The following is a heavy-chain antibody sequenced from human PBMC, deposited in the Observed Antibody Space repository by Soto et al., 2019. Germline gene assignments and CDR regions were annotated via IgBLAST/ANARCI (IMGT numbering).Heavy chain of an antibody. Sequence: ASVAVSCKASGYTFTSYAMHWVRQAPGQRLEWMGWINAGNGNTKYSQKFQGRVTITRDTSASTAYMELSSLRSEDAAVYYCARDALSVRGGYPYFDFWGQGTLVTVSS. CDR2: INAGNGNT. CDR1: GYTFTSYA. V-gene: IGHV1-3*01. CDR3: ARDALSVRGGYPYFDF. J-gene: IGHJ4*02. D-gene: IGHD3-10*01.